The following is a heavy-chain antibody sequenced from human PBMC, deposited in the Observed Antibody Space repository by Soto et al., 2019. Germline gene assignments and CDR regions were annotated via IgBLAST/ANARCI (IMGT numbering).Heavy chain of an antibody. D-gene: IGHD3-10*01. CDR2: ISSSSIYT. CDR1: GFTFSSYN. J-gene: IGHJ6*03. CDR3: ARDFKESQYYYYCMDV. V-gene: IGHV3-21*06. Sequence: EVQLVESGGGLVKPGGSLRLSCVVSGFTFSSYNMNWVRQAPGKGLEWVSSISSSSIYTYYADSVKGRFTISRDNAKNSVYLQMNSLRAEDTAVYYCARDFKESQYYYYCMDVWGKGTTVTVSS.